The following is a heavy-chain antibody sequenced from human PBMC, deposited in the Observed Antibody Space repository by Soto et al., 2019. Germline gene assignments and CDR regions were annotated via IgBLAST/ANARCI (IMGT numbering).Heavy chain of an antibody. CDR3: ARVAVAGFYYFDY. CDR1: GFTFSIYS. Sequence: PGGSLRLSCAASGFTFSIYSMNWVRQAPGKGLEWVSSISSSSSYIYYADSVKGRFTISRDNAKNSLYLQMNSLRAEDTAVYYCARVAVAGFYYFDYWGQGTLVTVSS. V-gene: IGHV3-21*01. CDR2: ISSSSSYI. J-gene: IGHJ4*02. D-gene: IGHD6-19*01.